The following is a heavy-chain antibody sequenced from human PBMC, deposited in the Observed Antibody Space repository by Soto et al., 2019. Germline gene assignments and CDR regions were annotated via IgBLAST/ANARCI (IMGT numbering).Heavy chain of an antibody. J-gene: IGHJ6*02. V-gene: IGHV3-23*01. CDR1: GFTFRDFA. CDR3: AERQQLVSRQALDV. CDR2: VSSNGGIT. D-gene: IGHD6-13*01. Sequence: EVQLLESGGGLVQPGGSLRLSCAASGFTFRDFAMSWVRQAPGKGLEWVSAVSSNGGITYYADSVKGRFTISRDNAKNTRSPQKNGLRAEDTAVYCCAERQQLVSRQALDVWGQGTTVTVSS.